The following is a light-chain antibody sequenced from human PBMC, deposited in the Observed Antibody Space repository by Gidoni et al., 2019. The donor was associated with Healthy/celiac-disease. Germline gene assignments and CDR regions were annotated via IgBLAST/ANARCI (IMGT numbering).Light chain of an antibody. V-gene: IGKV2D-29*01. J-gene: IGKJ2*01. Sequence: ETMMTQNRLSLSVTPGQPASISCKASQSLLYSDGKTYLYWYLQKPGQPPPLLIYEVSNRFSGVPDRFSGSGSGSGFSLNIRRLVAEDVWVYFCIQSIQLPPVTFGQGTKLEIK. CDR3: IQSIQLPPVT. CDR2: EVS. CDR1: QSLLYSDGKTY.